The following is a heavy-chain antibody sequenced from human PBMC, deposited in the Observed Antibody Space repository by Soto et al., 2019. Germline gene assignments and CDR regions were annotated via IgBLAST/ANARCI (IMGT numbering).Heavy chain of an antibody. Sequence: GGSLRLSCAASGFTFSSYGMHWVRQAPGKGLEWVAVISYDGSNKYYADSVKGRFTISRDNSKNTLYLQMNSLRAEDTAVYYCAKDMVDVVVVAATNYYGMDVWGQGTTVTVSS. CDR1: GFTFSSYG. D-gene: IGHD2-15*01. CDR2: ISYDGSNK. CDR3: AKDMVDVVVVAATNYYGMDV. J-gene: IGHJ6*02. V-gene: IGHV3-30*18.